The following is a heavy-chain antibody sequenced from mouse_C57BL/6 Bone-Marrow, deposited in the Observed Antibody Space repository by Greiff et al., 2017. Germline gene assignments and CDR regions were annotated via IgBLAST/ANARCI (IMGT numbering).Heavy chain of an antibody. V-gene: IGHV1-59*01. CDR2: IDPSDSYT. Sequence: QVQLQQPGAELVRPGTSVKLSCKASGYTFTSYWMHWVKQRPGQGLECIGVIDPSDSYTNYNQKFKGKATLTVDTSSSTAYMQLSSLTSEDSAVYYCARSVSLITTVVDNYWGQGTTLTVSS. CDR3: ARSVSLITTVVDNY. CDR1: GYTFTSYW. D-gene: IGHD1-1*01. J-gene: IGHJ2*01.